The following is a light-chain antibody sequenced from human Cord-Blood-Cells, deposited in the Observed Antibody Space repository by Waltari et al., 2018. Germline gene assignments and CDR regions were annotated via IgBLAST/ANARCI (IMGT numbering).Light chain of an antibody. Sequence: YRVTITCRASQSISSYLNCYQQKPGKAPKPLIYAASSLQSGVPSRFSGSGSGTDFTLTISSLQPEDFATYYCQQSYSTPLTFGGGTKVEIK. V-gene: IGKV1-39*01. CDR3: QQSYSTPLT. CDR1: QSISSY. J-gene: IGKJ4*01. CDR2: AAS.